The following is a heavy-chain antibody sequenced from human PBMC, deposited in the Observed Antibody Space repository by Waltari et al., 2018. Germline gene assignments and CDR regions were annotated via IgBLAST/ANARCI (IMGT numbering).Heavy chain of an antibody. CDR3: GRAPATSWFGYSVY. CDR2: ITHTGDS. J-gene: IGHJ4*02. V-gene: IGHV4-34*01. CDR1: GASFGGFP. D-gene: IGHD2-2*01. Sequence: QVQLQQWGAGLLKPSETLSPTCGEAGASFGGFPWRWIRQAPGKGLEWIGDITHTGDSNINPSLKSRLTISVDTSKRQFSLELTSVTPADTAVYYCGRAPATSWFGYSVYWGQGTVVTVSS.